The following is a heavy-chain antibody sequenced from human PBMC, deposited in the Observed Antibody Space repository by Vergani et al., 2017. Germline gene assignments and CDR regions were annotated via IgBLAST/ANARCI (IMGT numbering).Heavy chain of an antibody. CDR2: IIPVFATP. D-gene: IGHD2-2*01. CDR1: GGDFRSSA. CDR3: ASPAGTSTCYQAFGCHCNV. Sequence: QVHLVQSGAEVKKPGSSVKVSCSLSGGDFRSSAFAWVRQAPGHGLQWVGGIIPVFATPHYARQFQDRVTITADDSTSTVYMEMRSLVSTDTAVYFCASPAGTSTCYQAFGCHCNVWGQGTRVTVSS. V-gene: IGHV1-69*12. J-gene: IGHJ3*01.